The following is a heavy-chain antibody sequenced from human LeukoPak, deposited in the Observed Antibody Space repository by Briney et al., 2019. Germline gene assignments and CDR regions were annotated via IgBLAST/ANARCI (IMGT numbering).Heavy chain of an antibody. CDR2: IIPIFGTA. CDR1: GGTFSSYA. V-gene: IGHV1-69*05. D-gene: IGHD2-2*01. Sequence: SVKVSCKASGGTFSSYAISWVRQAPGQGLEWMGGIIPIFGTANYAQKFQGRVTITTDESTSTAYMELSSLRSEDTAVYYCARSPLAYCSSTSCPDRVYYYYYYMDVWGKGTTVTVSS. CDR3: ARSPLAYCSSTSCPDRVYYYYYYMDV. J-gene: IGHJ6*03.